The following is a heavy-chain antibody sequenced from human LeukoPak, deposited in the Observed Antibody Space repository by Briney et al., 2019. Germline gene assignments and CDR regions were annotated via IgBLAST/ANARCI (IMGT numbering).Heavy chain of an antibody. D-gene: IGHD3-22*01. J-gene: IGHJ4*02. Sequence: PGRSLRLSCAASGFTFSSYGMHWVRQAPGKGLEWVAVIWYDGSNKYYADSVKGRFTISRDNSKNTLYLQMNSLRAEDTAVYYCARDHYDSSGYIDYWGQGTLVTVSS. CDR3: ARDHYDSSGYIDY. CDR2: IWYDGSNK. V-gene: IGHV3-33*01. CDR1: GFTFSSYG.